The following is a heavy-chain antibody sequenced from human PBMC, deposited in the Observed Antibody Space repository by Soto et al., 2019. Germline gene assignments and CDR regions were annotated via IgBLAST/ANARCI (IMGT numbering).Heavy chain of an antibody. D-gene: IGHD3-22*01. J-gene: IGHJ4*02. CDR1: GFTFSNAW. CDR3: TTDRYYDSSGYLIPFY. Sequence: GGSLRLSSAASGFTFSNAWMSWFRQAPGKGLEWFGRIKSKTDGGTTDYAAPVKGRFTISRDDSKNTPYLQMNSLKTEDTAVYYCTTDRYYDSSGYLIPFYWGQGTLVTVSS. CDR2: IKSKTDGGTT. V-gene: IGHV3-15*01.